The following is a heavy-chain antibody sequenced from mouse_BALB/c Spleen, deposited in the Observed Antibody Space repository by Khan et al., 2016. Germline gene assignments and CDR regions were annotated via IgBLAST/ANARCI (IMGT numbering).Heavy chain of an antibody. CDR3: ARGNSYYDYDY. V-gene: IGHV1-87*01. CDR2: IYPGDGDT. Sequence: QVQLQQSGAELARPGASVKLSCKASGYTFTSYWMQWVKQRPGQGLEWIGAIYPGDGDTRYTQKFKDKATLTADKSSSTAYMQLSSLASEDSAFYYCARGNSYYDYDYWGQGTTLTVSS. J-gene: IGHJ2*01. CDR1: GYTFTSYW. D-gene: IGHD2-4*01.